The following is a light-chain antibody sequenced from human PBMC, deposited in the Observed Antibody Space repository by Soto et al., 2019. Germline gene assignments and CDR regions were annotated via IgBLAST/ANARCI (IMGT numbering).Light chain of an antibody. V-gene: IGKV3-15*01. CDR2: GAS. J-gene: IGKJ4*01. CDR1: QSVSGN. CDR3: QQYNNWTPLT. Sequence: EIVMTQSPATLSVSPGERATLSCRASQSVSGNLAWYQHKPGQAPRLIIYGASTRATGIPARFSGSGSGTEFTLSISSLQSEDFAVYYCQQYNNWTPLTFGGGTKVEIK.